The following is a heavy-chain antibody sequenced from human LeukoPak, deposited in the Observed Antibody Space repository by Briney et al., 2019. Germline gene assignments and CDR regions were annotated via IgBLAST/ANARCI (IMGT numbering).Heavy chain of an antibody. CDR2: ISYDGSNK. Sequence: GGSLRLSCAASGFTFSSYGMHWVRQAPGKGLEWVAVISYDGSNKYYADSVKGRFTISRDSSKNTLYLQMNGLRAEDTAVYYCAKDRGYSYGPHYFDYWGQGTLVTVSS. CDR1: GFTFSSYG. V-gene: IGHV3-30*18. D-gene: IGHD5-18*01. CDR3: AKDRGYSYGPHYFDY. J-gene: IGHJ4*02.